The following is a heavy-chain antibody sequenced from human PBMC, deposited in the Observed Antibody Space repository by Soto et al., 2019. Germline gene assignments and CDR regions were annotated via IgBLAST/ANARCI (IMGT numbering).Heavy chain of an antibody. D-gene: IGHD6-19*01. V-gene: IGHV3-NL1*01. CDR2: IHGGGNSA. CDR3: VAGQYFFDY. CDR1: GFTFSSYA. J-gene: IGHJ4*02. Sequence: SGGSLRLSCAASGFTFSSYAMHWVRQAPGKGLEWVSVIHGGGNSAYYADSVKDRFTISRDNSKSTLYLQMNSLRADDTAVYYCVAGQYFFDYCGQGTLVTVSS.